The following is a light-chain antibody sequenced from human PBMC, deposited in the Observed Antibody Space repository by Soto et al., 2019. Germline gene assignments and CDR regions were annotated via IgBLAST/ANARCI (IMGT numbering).Light chain of an antibody. CDR1: QGISSF. CDR3: QQLNSYPLS. J-gene: IGKJ3*01. Sequence: DIQLTQSPSFLSASVGDRVTITCRASQGISSFLAWYQQKPGKAPKLLIYAASTLQSGVPSRFSGSGFGTEFNLTISSLQPEDFATYYCQQLNSYPLSFGPGTKVDIK. CDR2: AAS. V-gene: IGKV1-9*01.